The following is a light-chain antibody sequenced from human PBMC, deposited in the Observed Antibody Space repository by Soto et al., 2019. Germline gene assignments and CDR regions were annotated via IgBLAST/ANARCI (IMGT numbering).Light chain of an antibody. CDR2: APS. Sequence: AIQMTQSPSSLSASVGDRVTITCRASQDIRTELGWYQQRPGTAPKLLIYAPSNLQGGVPSRFNGSGSGTDFTLTISSLQPEDFATYYCLQDYNYPRTFGQGTKVEI. V-gene: IGKV1-6*01. CDR1: QDIRTE. J-gene: IGKJ1*01. CDR3: LQDYNYPRT.